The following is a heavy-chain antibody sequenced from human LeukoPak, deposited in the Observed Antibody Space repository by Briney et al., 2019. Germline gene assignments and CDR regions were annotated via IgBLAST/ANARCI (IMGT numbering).Heavy chain of an antibody. J-gene: IGHJ5*02. Sequence: SETLSLTCTVSGGSISSSSYYWGWIRQPPGKGLEWIGSIYYSGSTYYNPSLKSRVTISVDTSKNQFSLKLSSVTAADTAVYYCARPSSIAADNWFDPWCQGTLVTVSS. CDR1: GGSISSSSYY. V-gene: IGHV4-39*01. D-gene: IGHD6-13*01. CDR3: ARPSSIAADNWFDP. CDR2: IYYSGST.